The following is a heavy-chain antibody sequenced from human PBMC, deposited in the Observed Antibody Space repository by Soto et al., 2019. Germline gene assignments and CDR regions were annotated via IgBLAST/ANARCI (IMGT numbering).Heavy chain of an antibody. CDR1: GGSFSGYY. Sequence: SETLSLTCAVYGGSFSGYYWSWIRQPPGKGLEWIGEINHSGSTNYNPSLKSRVTISVDTSKNQFSLKLSSVTAADTAVYYCARGMGGGEVADYWGQGTLVTVSS. CDR2: INHSGST. V-gene: IGHV4-34*01. J-gene: IGHJ4*02. CDR3: ARGMGGGEVADY. D-gene: IGHD1-26*01.